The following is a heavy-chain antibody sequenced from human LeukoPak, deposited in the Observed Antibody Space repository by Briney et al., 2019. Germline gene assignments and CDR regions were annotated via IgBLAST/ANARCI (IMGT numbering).Heavy chain of an antibody. D-gene: IGHD6-19*01. CDR3: ARVLGIAVFDY. CDR1: GFTFSSYW. CDR2: IKQDGSEK. V-gene: IGHV3-7*01. J-gene: IGHJ4*02. Sequence: GGSLRLSCAASGFTFSSYWMSWVRQAPGKGLEWVANIKQDGSEKYYVDSVKGRFTISRDNAKNSPYLQMNSLRAEDTAVYYCARVLGIAVFDYWGQGTLVTVSS.